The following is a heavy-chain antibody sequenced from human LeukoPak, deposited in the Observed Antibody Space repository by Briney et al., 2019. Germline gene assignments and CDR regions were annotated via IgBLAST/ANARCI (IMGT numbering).Heavy chain of an antibody. Sequence: GGSLRLSCAASGFTFSGCWMSWVRQAPGEGLEWVANINPDGSEKYYVDSVKGRFTISRDNAKNSLYLQMNSLSAEGTAVYYCAGGVLEAQGWLQWMGTVYSMDVWGQGTPVTVSS. CDR3: AGGVLEAQGWLQWMGTVYSMDV. D-gene: IGHD5-24*01. CDR1: GFTFSGCW. V-gene: IGHV3-7*01. J-gene: IGHJ6*02. CDR2: INPDGSEK.